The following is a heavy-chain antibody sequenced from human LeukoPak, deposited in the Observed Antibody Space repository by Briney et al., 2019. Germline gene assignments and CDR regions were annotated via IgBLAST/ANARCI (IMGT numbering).Heavy chain of an antibody. V-gene: IGHV4-34*01. CDR1: GGSFSGYY. D-gene: IGHD6-19*01. CDR2: INHSGST. Sequence: SETLSLTCAVYGGSFSGYYWSWIRQPPGKGLEWIGVINHSGSTNYNPSPKSPITISVDTSKNQFSLKLSSVTAADTAVYYCASESVAVALPDYWGQGTLVTVSS. J-gene: IGHJ4*02. CDR3: ASESVAVALPDY.